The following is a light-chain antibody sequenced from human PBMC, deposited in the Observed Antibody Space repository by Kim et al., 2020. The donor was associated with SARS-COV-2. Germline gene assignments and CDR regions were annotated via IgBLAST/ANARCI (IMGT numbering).Light chain of an antibody. V-gene: IGKV3-15*01. CDR2: GAS. J-gene: IGKJ4*01. Sequence: SPPASAPPSCGARQSVSSKLAWYPQKPGQAPRLIIYGASTRAAGLPPRSRGSGSGSGFTLPIRSLQSEDFAVYFCQQYNNRPPLTFGVGTKVYIK. CDR1: QSVSSK. CDR3: QQYNNRPPLT.